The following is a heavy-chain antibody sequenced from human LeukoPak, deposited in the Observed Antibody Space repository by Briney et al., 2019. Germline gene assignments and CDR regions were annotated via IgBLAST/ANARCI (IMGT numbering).Heavy chain of an antibody. CDR2: IYHTGSA. J-gene: IGHJ4*02. Sequence: SETLSLTCTVSGGPMNNYYWSWIRQSPGKGLEWVGYIYHTGSATYKPSLKSRVTLSLDTSKNQFSLRLNSVTAADTAVYYRARGRGDSKGTSFDFWGQGTLVTVSS. D-gene: IGHD3-22*01. V-gene: IGHV4-59*01. CDR3: ARGRGDSKGTSFDF. CDR1: GGPMNNYY.